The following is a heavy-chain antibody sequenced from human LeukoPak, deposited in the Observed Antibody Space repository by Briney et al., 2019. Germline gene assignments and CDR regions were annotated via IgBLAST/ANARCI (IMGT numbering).Heavy chain of an antibody. V-gene: IGHV3-21*01. Sequence: GGSLRLSCAASGFTFSTYTMNWVRQAPGKGLEWVSSITSTSSYIYYADSVKGRFTMSRDNAKSSLYLQMNSLRAEDTAVYYCARDAGGYNSDYWGQGTLVXVSS. CDR3: ARDAGGYNSDY. CDR2: ITSTSSYI. CDR1: GFTFSTYT. D-gene: IGHD5-24*01. J-gene: IGHJ4*02.